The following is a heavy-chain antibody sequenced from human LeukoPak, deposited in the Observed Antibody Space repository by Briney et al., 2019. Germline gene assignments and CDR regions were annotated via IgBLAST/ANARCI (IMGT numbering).Heavy chain of an antibody. Sequence: GGSLRLSRAVSGFTFSSYEMNWVRQAPGKGLEWVSYISSSGSAIYYADSLKGRFTISRDNAKNSLFLQMNRLRAEDTAVYYCARGEWFDNWGQGTLVTVSS. V-gene: IGHV3-48*03. CDR2: ISSSGSAI. J-gene: IGHJ4*02. D-gene: IGHD3-3*01. CDR3: ARGEWFDN. CDR1: GFTFSSYE.